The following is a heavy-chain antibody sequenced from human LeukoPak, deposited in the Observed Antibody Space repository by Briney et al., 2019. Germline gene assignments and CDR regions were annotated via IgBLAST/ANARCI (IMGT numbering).Heavy chain of an antibody. CDR2: INSDGSST. CDR1: GFTFSSYW. J-gene: IGHJ6*02. V-gene: IGHV3-74*01. CDR3: AREGGSGSYYYYYGMDV. D-gene: IGHD3-10*01. Sequence: QPGGSLRLSCAASGFTFSSYWMHWVRQAPGKGLVWVSRINSDGSSTSYADSVKGRFTISRDNAKNTLYLQMNSLRAEDTAVYYCAREGGSGSYYYYYGMDVWGQGTTVTVPS.